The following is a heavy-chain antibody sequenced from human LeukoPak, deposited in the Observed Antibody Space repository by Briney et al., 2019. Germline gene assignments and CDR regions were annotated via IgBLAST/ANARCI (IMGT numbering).Heavy chain of an antibody. CDR2: ISAYNGNT. CDR1: GYTFTSYG. D-gene: IGHD3-22*01. J-gene: IGHJ3*02. V-gene: IGHV1-18*01. CDR3: ARGWDSSGLNDAFDI. Sequence: ASAKVSCKASGYTFTSYGISWVRQAPGQGLEWMGWISAYNGNTNYAQKLQGRVTMTTDTSTSTAYMELRSLRSDDTAVYYCARGWDSSGLNDAFDIWGQGTMVTVSS.